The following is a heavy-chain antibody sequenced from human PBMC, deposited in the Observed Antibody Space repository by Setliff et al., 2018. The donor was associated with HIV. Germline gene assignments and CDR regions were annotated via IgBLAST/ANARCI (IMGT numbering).Heavy chain of an antibody. D-gene: IGHD3-3*01. Sequence: SETLSLTCTVSGGSVSTGNYYWNWIRLPPGKGLEWIGYIFYSGSTNYNPSLKSRVTISVDTSKNQFSLKLSSVIAADTAVYYCARIFGDQGYYYGMDVWGQGTTVTVSS. V-gene: IGHV4-61*01. J-gene: IGHJ6*02. CDR3: ARIFGDQGYYYGMDV. CDR2: IFYSGST. CDR1: GGSVSTGNYY.